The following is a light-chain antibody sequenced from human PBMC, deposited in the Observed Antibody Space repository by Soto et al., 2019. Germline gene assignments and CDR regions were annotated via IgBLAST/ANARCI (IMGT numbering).Light chain of an antibody. Sequence: QSVLTQPASVSGSPGQSITISCTGTSSDIGAYNYVSWYQQHPGKAPKLMIYDVNCRPSGVSNRFSGSKSSNTASLTISGRQAEDEADYYCTSWTASTTMIFGGGTKLTVL. CDR1: SSDIGAYNY. J-gene: IGLJ2*01. CDR2: DVN. CDR3: TSWTASTTMI. V-gene: IGLV2-14*03.